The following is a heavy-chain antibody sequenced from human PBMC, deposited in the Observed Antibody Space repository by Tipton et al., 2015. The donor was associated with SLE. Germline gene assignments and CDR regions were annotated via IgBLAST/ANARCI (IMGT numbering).Heavy chain of an antibody. D-gene: IGHD3-22*01. Sequence: TLSLTCTVSGASMRSSYWSWIRQPPGKGLEWIASMYSGGSTNYNPSLKSRVTISVDTSKNQFSLKLSSVTAADTAVYYCAGARDTMIVVVITNWGQGTLVTVSS. CDR1: GASMRSSY. CDR3: AGARDTMIVVVITN. CDR2: MYSGGST. V-gene: IGHV4-59*12. J-gene: IGHJ4*02.